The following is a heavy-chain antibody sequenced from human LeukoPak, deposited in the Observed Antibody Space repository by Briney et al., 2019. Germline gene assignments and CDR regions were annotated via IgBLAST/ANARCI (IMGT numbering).Heavy chain of an antibody. J-gene: IGHJ4*02. CDR2: ISSNGGST. CDR3: ARDGRFYDSSGYSDY. CDR1: GFTFSSYA. D-gene: IGHD3-22*01. V-gene: IGHV3-64*01. Sequence: PGGSLRLSCAASGFTFSSYAMHWVRQAPGKGLEYVSAISSNGGSTYYANSVKGRFTISRDNSKNTLYLQMGSLRAEDMAVYYCARDGRFYDSSGYSDYWGQGTLVTVSS.